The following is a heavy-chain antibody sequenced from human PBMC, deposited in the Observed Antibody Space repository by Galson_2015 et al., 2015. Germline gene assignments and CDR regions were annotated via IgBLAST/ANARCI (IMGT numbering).Heavy chain of an antibody. CDR2: IGWDDDK. CDR3: ARIRYDSSGYVFDY. Sequence: PALVKPTQPLTLPCTFSGFSLSTSGMCVSWIRQPPGKALEWLARIGWDDDKYYSTSLKTRLTISKDTSKNQVVLTMTDMVPVDTATYYCARIRYDSSGYVFDYWGQGTLVTVSS. V-gene: IGHV2-70*11. J-gene: IGHJ4*02. D-gene: IGHD3-22*01. CDR1: GFSLSTSGMC.